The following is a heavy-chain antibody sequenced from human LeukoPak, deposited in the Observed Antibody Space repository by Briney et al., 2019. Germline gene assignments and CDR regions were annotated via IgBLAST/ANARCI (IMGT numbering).Heavy chain of an antibody. V-gene: IGHV3-7*05. Sequence: PGGSLRLSCAAPGFTFSSYWMTWVRQAPGKGLEWVANIKQDGSEKSYVDSVKGRFTISRDNAKNSLYLQMNSLRAEDTAVYYCARGGRSLVDYWGQGTLVTVSS. CDR1: GFTFSSYW. CDR2: IKQDGSEK. J-gene: IGHJ4*02. CDR3: ARGGRSLVDY. D-gene: IGHD3-16*01.